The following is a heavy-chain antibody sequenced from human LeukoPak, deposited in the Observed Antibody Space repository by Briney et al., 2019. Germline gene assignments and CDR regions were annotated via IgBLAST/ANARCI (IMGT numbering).Heavy chain of an antibody. CDR1: GFVFDDYD. Sequence: GGSLRLSCGASGFVFDDYDMHWVRQAPGKGLEWVAVISYDGPNKYYADSVKGRFTISRDNSKDTLYLQMNSLRAEDTAVYYCAKSSNWAYYFDYWGQGTLVTVSS. CDR3: AKSSNWAYYFDY. CDR2: ISYDGPNK. J-gene: IGHJ4*02. V-gene: IGHV3-33*05. D-gene: IGHD7-27*01.